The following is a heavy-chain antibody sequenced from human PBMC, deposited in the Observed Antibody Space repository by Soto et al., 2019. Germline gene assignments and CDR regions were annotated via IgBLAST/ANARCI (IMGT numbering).Heavy chain of an antibody. CDR3: ARDIGPGQNYYGMDV. V-gene: IGHV3-21*01. J-gene: IGHJ6*02. CDR2: ISSAGSNI. Sequence: GGSLRLSCAASGFTFSSYSMNWVRQAPGKGLEWVSSISSAGSNIYYTDSVKGRFTISRDNAKNSLYLQMNSLRAEDTAVYYCARDIGPGQNYYGMDVWGQGTTVTVSS. CDR1: GFTFSSYS. D-gene: IGHD2-15*01.